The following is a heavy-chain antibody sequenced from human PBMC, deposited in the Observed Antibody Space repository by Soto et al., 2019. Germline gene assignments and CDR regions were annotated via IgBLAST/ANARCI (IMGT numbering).Heavy chain of an antibody. CDR1: GYTFTSYY. J-gene: IGHJ6*02. Sequence: ASVKVSCTASGYTFTSYYMHWVRQAPGQGLEWMGIINPSGGSTSYAQKFQGRVTMTRDTSTSTVYMELSSLRSEDTAVYYCAREGFGSYGSGSSKTNYYYYGMDVWGQGTTVTVSS. CDR3: AREGFGSYGSGSSKTNYYYYGMDV. V-gene: IGHV1-46*01. CDR2: INPSGGST. D-gene: IGHD3-10*01.